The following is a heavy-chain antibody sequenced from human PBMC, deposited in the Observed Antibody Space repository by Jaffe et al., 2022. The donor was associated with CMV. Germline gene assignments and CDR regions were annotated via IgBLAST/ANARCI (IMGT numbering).Heavy chain of an antibody. CDR1: GGSISSYY. J-gene: IGHJ6*03. V-gene: IGHV4-59*01. Sequence: QVQLQESGPGLVKPSETLSLTCTVSGGSISSYYWSWIRQPPGKGLEWIGYIYYSGSTNYNPSLKSRVTISVDTSKNQFSLKLSSVTAADTAVYYCARVLGATYYYGSGSYYTSDYYYMDVWGKGTTVTVSS. CDR2: IYYSGST. D-gene: IGHD3-10*01. CDR3: ARVLGATYYYGSGSYYTSDYYYMDV.